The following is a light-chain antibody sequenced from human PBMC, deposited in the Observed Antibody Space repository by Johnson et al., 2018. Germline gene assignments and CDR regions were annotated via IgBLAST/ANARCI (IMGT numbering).Light chain of an antibody. Sequence: QSVLTQPPSVSAAPGQKVTISCSGSSSNIGNNYVSWYQQLPGTAPKLLIYENNKRPSGIPDRFSGSKSGKSATLGITGLQTGDEVDYYCGTWDSSLSAGNVFGTGTKVTVL. CDR2: ENN. CDR3: GTWDSSLSAGNV. V-gene: IGLV1-51*02. J-gene: IGLJ1*01. CDR1: SSNIGNNY.